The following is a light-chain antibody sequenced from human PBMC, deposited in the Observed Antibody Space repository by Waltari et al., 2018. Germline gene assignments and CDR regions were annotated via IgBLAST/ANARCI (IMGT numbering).Light chain of an antibody. J-gene: IGLJ3*02. V-gene: IGLV8-61*01. CDR2: KAN. CDR1: SGPVSPPSY. CDR3: ALYMGSGIWV. Sequence: QTVVTQEPSLSVSPGGTVTPTCALRSGPVSPPSYPPWYQQTPGPAPRTLVYKANARSSGVPDRFSGSILGNTAALTITGAQADDESDYYCALYMGSGIWVFGGGTRWTVL.